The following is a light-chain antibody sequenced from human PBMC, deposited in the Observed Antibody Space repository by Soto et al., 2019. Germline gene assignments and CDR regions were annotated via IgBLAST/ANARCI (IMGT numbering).Light chain of an antibody. CDR2: EGN. J-gene: IGLJ2*01. V-gene: IGLV2-23*01. CDR3: CSYAGRSTVV. CDR1: SGDIGTYNL. Sequence: QSVLTQPASVSGSPGQSITISCTGTSGDIGTYNLVSWYQQYPGRAPKLILFEGNKRPSGVSSRFSASKSGYTASLAISGLQAEDEADYHCCSYAGRSTVVCGGGTKLTVL.